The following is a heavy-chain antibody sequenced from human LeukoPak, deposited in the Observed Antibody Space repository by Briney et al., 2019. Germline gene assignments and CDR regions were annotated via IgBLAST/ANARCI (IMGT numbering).Heavy chain of an antibody. CDR1: GFPFTNAW. CDR3: TTDLGLTMIRGVIVY. Sequence: PGGPLRLPCAPCGFPFTNAWMPWVPQAPGRGWEGVGRFKSKGDGESTDYAAPVKGRFSMSRDDSKATMYLQMYSLEAEDTAVYYCTTDLGLTMIRGVIVYWGQGALVTVSS. J-gene: IGHJ4*02. CDR2: FKSKGDGEST. D-gene: IGHD3-10*01. V-gene: IGHV3-15*01.